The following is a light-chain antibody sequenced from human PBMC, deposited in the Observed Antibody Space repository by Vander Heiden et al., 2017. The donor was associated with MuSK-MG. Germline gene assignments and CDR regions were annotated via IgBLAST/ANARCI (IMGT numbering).Light chain of an antibody. CDR3: QQDDNLFT. CDR1: QDISNY. CDR2: DAS. J-gene: IGKJ3*01. V-gene: IGKV1-33*01. Sequence: DIQMTQSPSSLSASVGDRVTITCQASQDISNYLNWYQQKPGKAPKLLIYDASNLEKGVPSRFSGSGSGTDFTFTISSLQPEDIATYYWQQDDNLFTFGHGTKVDIK.